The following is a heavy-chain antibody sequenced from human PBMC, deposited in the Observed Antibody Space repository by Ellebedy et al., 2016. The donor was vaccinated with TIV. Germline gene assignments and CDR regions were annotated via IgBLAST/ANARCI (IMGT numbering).Heavy chain of an antibody. CDR1: GFTFSSYA. V-gene: IGHV3-23*01. CDR2: ISDSGAGT. D-gene: IGHD3-22*01. CDR3: TKDVISMKVVVMRDDAFDI. Sequence: GESLKISCAASGFTFSSYAMSWVRQAPGKGLEWVSFISDSGAGTYYAESVKGRFTISRDISKNTVYLQMNSLGAEDTAVYYCTKDVISMKVVVMRDDAFDIWGQGTMVTVSS. J-gene: IGHJ3*02.